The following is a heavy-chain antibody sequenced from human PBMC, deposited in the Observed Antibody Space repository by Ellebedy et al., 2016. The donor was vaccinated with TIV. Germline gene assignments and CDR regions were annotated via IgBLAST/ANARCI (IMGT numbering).Heavy chain of an antibody. CDR3: ARSPLRYFDWFYHGFDS. J-gene: IGHJ4*02. Sequence: MPSETLSLTCGVYGGSFNGYSWNWIRQTPGKGLEWIAEVRHSGSANYNPSLKSRVTISIDTSNNQFSLKLISVTAADTAIYYCARSPLRYFDWFYHGFDSWGQGTLVAVSS. V-gene: IGHV4-34*01. D-gene: IGHD3-9*01. CDR2: VRHSGSA. CDR1: GGSFNGYS.